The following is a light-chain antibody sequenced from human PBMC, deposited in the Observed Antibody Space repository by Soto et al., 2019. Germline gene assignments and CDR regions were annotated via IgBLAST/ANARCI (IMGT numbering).Light chain of an antibody. V-gene: IGKV3-15*01. J-gene: IGKJ1*01. Sequence: EVVMTQSPATLSVSPGERATLSCRASQSIGINLAWYQQKHGQAPRLLMYVVSTRATGIPARFSGSGSGTEFPLTIKSLQSEDFAVYYCQQYNEWPRTFGQGTMVEMK. CDR1: QSIGIN. CDR2: VVS. CDR3: QQYNEWPRT.